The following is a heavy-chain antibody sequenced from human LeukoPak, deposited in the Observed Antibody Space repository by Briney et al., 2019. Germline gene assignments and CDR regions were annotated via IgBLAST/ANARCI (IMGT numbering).Heavy chain of an antibody. Sequence: GGSLRLSCVASDFTFNLYSMTWVRQAPGKGLEWVASITTRSDDKYYADSVEGRFTISRDNAKNSLYLQINSLRAEDTAVYSCARNGWTHYPRYYYYMDVWGKGTTVTVSS. CDR2: ITTRSDDK. CDR1: DFTFNLYS. V-gene: IGHV3-21*06. D-gene: IGHD3/OR15-3a*01. J-gene: IGHJ6*03. CDR3: ARNGWTHYPRYYYYMDV.